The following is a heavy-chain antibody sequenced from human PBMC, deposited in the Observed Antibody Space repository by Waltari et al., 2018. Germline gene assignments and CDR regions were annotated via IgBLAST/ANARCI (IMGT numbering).Heavy chain of an antibody. CDR2: SKSKTDGGTT. CDR3: TTVSGYHFDY. CDR1: GFTFRNAW. D-gene: IGHD5-12*01. V-gene: IGHV3-15*07. Sequence: EVQLVESGGGLVKPGGSLRLSCAASGFTFRNAWMNWVRQAPGKGLEWVGRSKSKTDGGTTDSAAPEKGRFTISREESKNTLYLQMNSLKTEDTAVYYCTTVSGYHFDYWGQGTLVTVSS. J-gene: IGHJ4*02.